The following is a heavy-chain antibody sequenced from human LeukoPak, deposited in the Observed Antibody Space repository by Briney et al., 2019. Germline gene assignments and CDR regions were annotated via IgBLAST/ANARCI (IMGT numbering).Heavy chain of an antibody. J-gene: IGHJ5*02. CDR3: AREEGITGTTWVDP. Sequence: ASVKVSCKASGYTFTGYYMHWVRQAPGQGLEWMGWINPNSGGTNYAQKFQGRVTMTRDTSISTAYMELSRLRSDDTAVYYCAREEGITGTTWVDPWGQGTLVTVSS. V-gene: IGHV1-2*02. D-gene: IGHD1-20*01. CDR2: INPNSGGT. CDR1: GYTFTGYY.